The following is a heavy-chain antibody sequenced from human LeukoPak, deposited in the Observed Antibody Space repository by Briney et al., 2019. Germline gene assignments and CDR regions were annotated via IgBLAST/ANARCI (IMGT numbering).Heavy chain of an antibody. V-gene: IGHV3-21*01. D-gene: IGHD5-24*01. J-gene: IGHJ4*02. CDR2: ISSSSSYI. Sequence: GGSLRLSCATSGFTFSSYSMNWVRQAPGKGLEWVSSISSSSSYIYYADSVKGRFTISRDNAKNSLYLQMNSLRAEDTAVYYCASGSRDGYNDYWGQGTLVTVSS. CDR1: GFTFSSYS. CDR3: ASGSRDGYNDY.